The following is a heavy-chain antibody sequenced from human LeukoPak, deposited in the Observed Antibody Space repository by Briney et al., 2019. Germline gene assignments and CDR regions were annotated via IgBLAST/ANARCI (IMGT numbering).Heavy chain of an antibody. CDR3: ARFQAYYFDY. J-gene: IGHJ4*02. Sequence: PSETLSLTCTVSGGSLSSYYWSWIRQPPGKGLEWIGYIYCSGSTNYNPSLKSRVTMSVDTSKNQFSLKLSSVTAADTAVYYCARFQAYYFDYWGQGTLVTVSS. CDR2: IYCSGST. CDR1: GGSLSSYY. V-gene: IGHV4-59*12.